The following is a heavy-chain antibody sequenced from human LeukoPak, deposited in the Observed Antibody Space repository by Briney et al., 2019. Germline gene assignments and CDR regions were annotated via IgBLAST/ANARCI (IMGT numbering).Heavy chain of an antibody. CDR3: ARLSCSVGEGC. CDR1: GGSISSGSYY. J-gene: IGHJ4*02. D-gene: IGHD3-16*01. CDR2: IYTSGST. V-gene: IGHV4-61*02. Sequence: SQTLSLTCTVSGGSISSGSYYWSWIRQPAGKGLEWIGRIYTSGSTNYNPSLKSRVTISVDTSKNQFSLKLSSVTAADTAVYYCARLSCSVGEGCWGQGTLVTVSS.